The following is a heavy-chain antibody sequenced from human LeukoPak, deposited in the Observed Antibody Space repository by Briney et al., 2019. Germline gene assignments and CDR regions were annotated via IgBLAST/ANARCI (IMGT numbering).Heavy chain of an antibody. Sequence: GGSLRLSCAASGFSFSSYAMSWVRQAPGKGLEWVSGINGRGDSTVYADSVKGRFTISRDNSKNTLYLQMNSLRAEDTAVYYCAKESGSYSEYFQHWGQGTLVTVSS. J-gene: IGHJ1*01. CDR1: GFSFSSYA. CDR2: INGRGDST. V-gene: IGHV3-23*01. D-gene: IGHD1-26*01. CDR3: AKESGSYSEYFQH.